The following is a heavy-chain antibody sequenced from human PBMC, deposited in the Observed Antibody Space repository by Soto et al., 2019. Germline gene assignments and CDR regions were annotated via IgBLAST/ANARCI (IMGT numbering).Heavy chain of an antibody. CDR2: IGGGEA. D-gene: IGHD1-26*01. CDR1: GFTFNNSR. CDR3: TNNAAAKVGTLSY. V-gene: IGHV3-15*02. J-gene: IGHJ4*02. Sequence: EVQLVESGGALVEPGGSLRLSCAASGFTFNNSRMSWVRQAPGKGLEWVGRIGGGEADFAALVEGRFTISRDDSRNTLFLQMNSLKTEDTGVYYCTNNAAAKVGTLSYWGQGTLVTVSS.